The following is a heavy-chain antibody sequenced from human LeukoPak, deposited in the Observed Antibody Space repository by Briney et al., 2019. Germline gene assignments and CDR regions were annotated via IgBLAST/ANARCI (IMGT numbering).Heavy chain of an antibody. CDR1: VGSISSGNW. CDR3: ATAPILRGEGGEHYKYGMDV. D-gene: IGHD2-2*02. Sequence: PSETLTLTCGVSVGSISSGNWWSWVRQSPGKGLEWIGEIYHNGTPNYNPSLKSRVTISADTFKNHFSLKLTSVTAADTAVYYCATAPILRGEGGEHYKYGMDVWGQGTTVIVSS. CDR2: IYHNGTP. V-gene: IGHV4/OR15-8*01. J-gene: IGHJ6*02.